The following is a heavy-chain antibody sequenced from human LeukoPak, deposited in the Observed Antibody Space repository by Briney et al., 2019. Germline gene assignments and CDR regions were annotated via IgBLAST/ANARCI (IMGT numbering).Heavy chain of an antibody. D-gene: IGHD3-3*01. CDR2: ISGDGGST. V-gene: IGHV3-43*02. J-gene: IGHJ1*01. CDR1: GFTFSSYW. CDR3: AKDRGFTYYDFW. Sequence: PGGSLRLSCAASGFTFSSYWMHWVRQAPGKGLEWVSLISGDGGSTYYADSVKGRFTISRDNSKNSLYLQMNSLRTEDTALYYCAKDRGFTYYDFWGGQGTLVTVSS.